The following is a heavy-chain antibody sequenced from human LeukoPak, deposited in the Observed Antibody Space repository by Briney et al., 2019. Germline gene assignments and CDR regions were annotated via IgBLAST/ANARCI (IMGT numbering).Heavy chain of an antibody. J-gene: IGHJ4*02. CDR1: GYTLTELS. CDR3: ARDQSSGWGFDY. D-gene: IGHD6-25*01. Sequence: ASVKVSCKVSGYTLTELSMHWVRQAPGKGLEWMGGFDPEDGETIYAQKFQGRVTMTEDTSTDTAYVELSSLRAEDAAMYYCARDQSSGWGFDYWGQGTLVTVSS. V-gene: IGHV1-24*01. CDR2: FDPEDGET.